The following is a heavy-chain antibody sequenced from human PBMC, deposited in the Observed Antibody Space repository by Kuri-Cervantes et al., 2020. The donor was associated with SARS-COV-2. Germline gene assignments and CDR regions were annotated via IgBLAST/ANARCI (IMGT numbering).Heavy chain of an antibody. CDR2: ISYDGSNK. V-gene: IGHV3-30*03. CDR1: GFTFSSYC. J-gene: IGHJ4*02. CDR3: AREDSGSYPDY. Sequence: GESLKISCAASGFTFSSYCMHWVRQAPGKGLGWVAVISYDGSNKYYADSVKGRFTISRDNSKNTLYLQMNSLRAEDTAVYYCAREDSGSYPDYWGQGTLVTVSS. D-gene: IGHD1-26*01.